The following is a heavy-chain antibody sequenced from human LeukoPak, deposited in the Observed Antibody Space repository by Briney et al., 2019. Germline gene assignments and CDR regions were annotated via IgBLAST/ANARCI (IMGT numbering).Heavy chain of an antibody. J-gene: IGHJ4*02. CDR3: AKDSDAIRILAASDY. Sequence: GGSLRLSCAASGFTFSSYAMSWVRQAPGKGLEWVSAISGSGGSTYYADSVKGRFTISRDNSKNTLYLQMNSLRAEDTAVYYCAKDSDAIRILAASDYWGQGTLVTVSS. D-gene: IGHD2-2*01. CDR2: ISGSGGST. V-gene: IGHV3-23*01. CDR1: GFTFSSYA.